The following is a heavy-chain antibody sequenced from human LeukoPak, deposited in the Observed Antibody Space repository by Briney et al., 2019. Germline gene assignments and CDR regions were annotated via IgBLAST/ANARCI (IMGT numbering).Heavy chain of an antibody. CDR1: GYTFTSYD. CDR3: ARGRELQGFDY. V-gene: IGHV1-8*03. CDR2: MNPNSGNT. J-gene: IGHJ4*02. D-gene: IGHD1-26*01. Sequence: ASVKVSCKTSGYTFTSYDINWVRQATGQGLEWMGWMNPNSGNTGYAQKFQGRVTITRNTSISTAYMELSSLRSEDTAVYYCARGRELQGFDYWGQGTLVTVSS.